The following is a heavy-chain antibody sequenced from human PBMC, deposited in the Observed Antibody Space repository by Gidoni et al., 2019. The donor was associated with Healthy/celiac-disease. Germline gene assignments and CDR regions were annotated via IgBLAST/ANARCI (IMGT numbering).Heavy chain of an antibody. CDR2: ISGSGGST. V-gene: IGHV3-23*01. J-gene: IGHJ5*02. CDR3: AKGLMGYSYGFSNWFDP. D-gene: IGHD5-18*01. CDR1: GFTFSSYA. Sequence: EVQLLESGGGLVQPGASLRLSCAASGFTFSSYAMSWVRQAPGKGLEWVSAISGSGGSTYYADSVKGRFTISRDNSKNTLYLQMNSLRAEDTAVYYCAKGLMGYSYGFSNWFDPWGQGTLVTVSS.